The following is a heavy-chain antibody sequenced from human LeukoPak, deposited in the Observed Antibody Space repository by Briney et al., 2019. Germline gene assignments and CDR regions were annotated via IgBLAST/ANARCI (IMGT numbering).Heavy chain of an antibody. CDR1: GYTFTNYY. Sequence: ASVKVSCKASGYTFTNYYMHWVRQAPGQGLEWMGWINPNSGGTNYAQKFQGRVTMTRDTSISTAYMELSRLRSDDTAVYYCARDQSGYGYKPLDYWGQGTLVTVSS. CDR3: ARDQSGYGYKPLDY. CDR2: INPNSGGT. V-gene: IGHV1-2*02. D-gene: IGHD5-12*01. J-gene: IGHJ4*02.